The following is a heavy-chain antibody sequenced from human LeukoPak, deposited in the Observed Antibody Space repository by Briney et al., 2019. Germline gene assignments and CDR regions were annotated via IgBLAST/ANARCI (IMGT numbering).Heavy chain of an antibody. Sequence: SETLSLTCTVFGDSISSYYWSWIRQPAGKGLEWIGRIYTSGSGSANYNPSLQSRVTMSVDTSKNQFSLKLSSVTAADTAVYYCARDTVGQGYYYYYG. CDR3: ARDTVGQGYYYYYG. J-gene: IGHJ6*01. CDR1: GDSISSYY. V-gene: IGHV4-4*07. CDR2: IYTSGSGSA.